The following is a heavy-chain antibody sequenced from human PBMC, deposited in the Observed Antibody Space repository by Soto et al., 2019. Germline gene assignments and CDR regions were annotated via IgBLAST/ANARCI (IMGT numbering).Heavy chain of an antibody. D-gene: IGHD3-3*01. V-gene: IGHV4-59*01. CDR2: IYYSGST. CDR1: GVSIVAFA. CDR3: ARGSPDFWSGYGYYYYGMDV. Sequence: TLYLPLTVSGVSIVAFAWIWIRQPPGKGLECIVYIYYSGSTNYTPSLKSRVTISVDTSKNQSSLKLSSVTAADTAVYYCARGSPDFWSGYGYYYYGMDVWGQGTTVTVSS. J-gene: IGHJ6*02.